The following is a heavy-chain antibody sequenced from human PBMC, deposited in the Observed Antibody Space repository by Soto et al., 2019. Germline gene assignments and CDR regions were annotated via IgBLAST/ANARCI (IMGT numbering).Heavy chain of an antibody. D-gene: IGHD3-16*01. V-gene: IGHV3-11*03. CDR2: ISSSSTYT. CDR1: GFTFSDYY. CDR3: ARHGGTPDLYFDY. Sequence: PGGSLRLSCAASGFTFSDYYMSWIRQAPGKGLEWVSYISSSSTYTNYADSVKGRFTISRDNAKNSLYLQMSSLRAEDTALYYCARHGGTPDLYFDYWGQGTPVTVSS. J-gene: IGHJ4*02.